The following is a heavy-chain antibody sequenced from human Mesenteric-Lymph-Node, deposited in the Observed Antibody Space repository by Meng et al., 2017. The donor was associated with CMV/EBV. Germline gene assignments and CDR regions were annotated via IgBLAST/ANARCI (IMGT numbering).Heavy chain of an antibody. Sequence: GSLRLSCAVYGGSFSGYYWSWIRQPPGKGLEWIGEINHSGSTNYNPSLKSRVTISVDTSKNQFSLKLSSVTAADTAVYYCARGKMYDYVWGSYRSRGYFDYWGQGTLVTVSS. CDR1: GGSFSGYY. CDR3: ARGKMYDYVWGSYRSRGYFDY. V-gene: IGHV4-34*01. J-gene: IGHJ4*02. CDR2: INHSGST. D-gene: IGHD3-16*02.